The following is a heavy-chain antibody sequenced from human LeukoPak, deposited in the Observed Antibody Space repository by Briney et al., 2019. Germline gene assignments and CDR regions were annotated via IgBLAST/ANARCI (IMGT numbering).Heavy chain of an antibody. CDR3: ARDIKGGAYYYYGMDV. Sequence: GGSLRLSCAVSGFTFDSYGMHWVRQAPGKGLEWVAVISYDGTNKYYADSVKGRFTISRDNSKNTLYLQMNGLRAEDTALYYCARDIKGGAYYYYGMDVWGQGSTVTVSS. V-gene: IGHV3-30*03. D-gene: IGHD1-26*01. J-gene: IGHJ6*02. CDR2: ISYDGTNK. CDR1: GFTFDSYG.